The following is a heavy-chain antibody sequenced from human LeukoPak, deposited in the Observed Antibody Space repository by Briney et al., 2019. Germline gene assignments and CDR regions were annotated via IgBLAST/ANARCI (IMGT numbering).Heavy chain of an antibody. Sequence: GESLKISCKVSGYSFIDCWITWVRQMPGKGLEWMGRIDPSDSYTSYSPSFQGHVTISGDKSISTAYLQWSSLKASDTAMYYCARQTASNPPAGDFWGQGTLVTVSS. J-gene: IGHJ4*02. V-gene: IGHV5-10-1*01. CDR2: IDPSDSYT. CDR3: ARQTASNPPAGDF. D-gene: IGHD2-2*01. CDR1: GYSFIDCW.